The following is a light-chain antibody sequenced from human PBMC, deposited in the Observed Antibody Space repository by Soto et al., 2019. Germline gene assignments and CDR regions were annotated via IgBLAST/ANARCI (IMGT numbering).Light chain of an antibody. CDR2: DNN. Sequence: QSVLTQPPSVSAAPGQKVISCSGSSSNIGNNYVSWYQHLPGTAPKLLIYDNNKRPSGIPDRFSGTKSGTSATLGITGLQTGDEADYYCGTWDSSLIAGVFGGGTKLTVL. CDR3: GTWDSSLIAGV. CDR1: SSNIGNNY. V-gene: IGLV1-51*01. J-gene: IGLJ2*01.